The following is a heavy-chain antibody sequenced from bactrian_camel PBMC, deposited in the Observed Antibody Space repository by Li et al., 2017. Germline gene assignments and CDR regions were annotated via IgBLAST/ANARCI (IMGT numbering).Heavy chain of an antibody. CDR2: IRRSGGET. J-gene: IGHJ6*01. CDR3: AADLLPLSWEITLIEADFSY. D-gene: IGHD1*01. V-gene: IGHV3-3*01. Sequence: HVQLVESGGGSVQAGGSLRLSCKVSGHSRGSNCVGWYRMPPGRAPAEREGIAAIRRSGGETWYAGSVKGRFTISRDSAKNTLNLEMNNLRPDDTASYYCAADLLPLSWEITLIEADFSYWGQGTQVTVS. CDR1: GHSRGSNC.